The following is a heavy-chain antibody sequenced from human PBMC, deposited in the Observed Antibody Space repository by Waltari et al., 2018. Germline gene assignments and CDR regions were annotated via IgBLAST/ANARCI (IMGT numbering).Heavy chain of an antibody. D-gene: IGHD2-2*02. J-gene: IGHJ4*02. V-gene: IGHV3-23*04. Sequence: EVQLVDSGGGLVQPGGSLRLSCAASGFTYRNYPMTWVRQAPGKGLEWVSSISSTGGTIQYAASVKGRFTISRDDSKNTLYLQMHNLRAEDTAVYYCAKGAQYQLLYFYFDSWGQGTLVTVSS. CDR2: ISSTGGTI. CDR1: GFTYRNYP. CDR3: AKGAQYQLLYFYFDS.